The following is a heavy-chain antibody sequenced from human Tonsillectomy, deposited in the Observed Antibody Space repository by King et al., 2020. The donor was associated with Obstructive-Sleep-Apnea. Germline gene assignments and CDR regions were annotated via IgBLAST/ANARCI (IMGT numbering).Heavy chain of an antibody. CDR3: AHSRAYRSGWYSIGN. V-gene: IGHV2-5*02. CDR1: GFSVIDRGVG. CDR2: IYWDDDK. J-gene: IGHJ4*01. D-gene: IGHD6-13*01. Sequence: QVTLKESGPTLVKPTQTLTLTCTFSGFSVIDRGVGVAWIRQPPGKALEWLALIYWDDDKRYNPSLKNSLTLTKDTSRNQVVLSMTNMDPVDTATYYCAHSRAYRSGWYSIGNWGQGTLVTVSS.